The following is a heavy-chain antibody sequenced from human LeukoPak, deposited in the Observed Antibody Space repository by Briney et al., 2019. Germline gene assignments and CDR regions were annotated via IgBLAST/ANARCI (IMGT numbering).Heavy chain of an antibody. V-gene: IGHV4-59*11. J-gene: IGHJ4*02. CDR1: GGSISSHY. Sequence: SETLSLTCTASGGSISSHYWSWIRQPPGKGLEWIGYIYYSGSTNYNPSLKSRVTISVDTSKNQFSLKLSSVTAADTAVYYCARVGLREPFDYWGQGTLVTVSS. D-gene: IGHD5-12*01. CDR2: IYYSGST. CDR3: ARVGLREPFDY.